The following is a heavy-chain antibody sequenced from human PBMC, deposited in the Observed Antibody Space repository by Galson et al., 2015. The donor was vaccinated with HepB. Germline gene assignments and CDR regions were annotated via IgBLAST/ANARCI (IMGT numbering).Heavy chain of an antibody. CDR3: ARGKGSGWYY. J-gene: IGHJ4*02. V-gene: IGHV3-48*03. CDR1: GFTFSSYE. D-gene: IGHD6-19*01. CDR2: ISSSGSTI. Sequence: SLRLSCAASGFTFSSYEMNWVRQAPGKGLEWASYISSSGSTIYYADSVKGRFTISRDNAKNSLYLQMNSLRAEDTAVYYCARGKGSGWYYWGQGTLVTVSS.